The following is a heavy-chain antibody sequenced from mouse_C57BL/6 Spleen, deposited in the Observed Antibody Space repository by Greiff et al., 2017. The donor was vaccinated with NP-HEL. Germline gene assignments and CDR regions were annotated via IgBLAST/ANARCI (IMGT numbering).Heavy chain of an antibody. D-gene: IGHD2-4*01. CDR2: IDPETGGT. CDR3: TREGDYGYAMDY. Sequence: QVQLQQSGAELVRPGASVTLSCKASGYTFTDYEMHWVKQTPVHGLEWIGAIDPETGGTAYNQKFKGKAILTADKSSSTAYMELRSLTYEDSAVYYCTREGDYGYAMDYWGQGTSVTVSS. J-gene: IGHJ4*01. CDR1: GYTFTDYE. V-gene: IGHV1-15*01.